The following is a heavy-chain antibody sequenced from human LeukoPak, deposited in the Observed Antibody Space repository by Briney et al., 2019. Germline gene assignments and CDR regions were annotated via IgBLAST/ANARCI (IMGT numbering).Heavy chain of an antibody. CDR1: GYSISSGYY. J-gene: IGHJ4*02. V-gene: IGHV4-38-2*01. Sequence: SETLSLTCAVSGYSISSGYYWGWIRQPPGKGLEWIGSIYHSGSTYYNPSLKSRVTISVDTSKNQFSLKLSSVTAADTAVYYCARHLSGYCSGGSCYSGTPVNFDYWGQGTLVTVFS. CDR2: IYHSGST. CDR3: ARHLSGYCSGGSCYSGTPVNFDY. D-gene: IGHD2-15*01.